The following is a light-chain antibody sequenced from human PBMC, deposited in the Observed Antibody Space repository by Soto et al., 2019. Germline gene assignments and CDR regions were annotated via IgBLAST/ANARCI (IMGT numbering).Light chain of an antibody. J-gene: IGLJ3*02. CDR2: LNSDGSH. CDR3: QTWGTGIYWV. V-gene: IGLV4-69*01. CDR1: SGHSSYA. Sequence: QLVLTQSPAASASLGASVKLTCTLSSGHSSYAIAWHQQQPEKGPRYLMKLNSDGSHSKGDGIPDRFSGSSSGAERYLTISSIQSEDEADYYCQTWGTGIYWVFGGGTKLTVL.